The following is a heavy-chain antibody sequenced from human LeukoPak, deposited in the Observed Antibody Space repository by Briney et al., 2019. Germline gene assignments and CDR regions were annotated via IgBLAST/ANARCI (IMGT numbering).Heavy chain of an antibody. CDR3: ARDNNWGPDY. CDR1: GYTFTGHY. CDR2: IKPDTGVT. Sequence: ASVKVSCKASGYTFTGHYMHWVRQAPGQGVEWMGWIKPDTGVTYYAQNFQGRFTMTTDTSISTVYMELSSLRSDDTAVYYCARDNNWGPDYWGQGTLVTVSS. D-gene: IGHD7-27*01. J-gene: IGHJ4*02. V-gene: IGHV1-2*02.